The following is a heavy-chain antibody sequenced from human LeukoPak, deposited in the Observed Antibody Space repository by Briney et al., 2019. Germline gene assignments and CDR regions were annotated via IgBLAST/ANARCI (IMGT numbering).Heavy chain of an antibody. V-gene: IGHV5-51*01. CDR2: IYPGDSDT. Sequence: PGGSLRLSCKGSGYSFTSYWIGRVRQMPGKGLEWMGIIYPGDSDTRYSPSFQGQVTISADKSISTAYLQWSSLKASDTAMYYCARQELGYCSSTSCDHAFDIWGQGTMVTVSS. CDR3: ARQELGYCSSTSCDHAFDI. J-gene: IGHJ3*02. CDR1: GYSFTSYW. D-gene: IGHD2-2*01.